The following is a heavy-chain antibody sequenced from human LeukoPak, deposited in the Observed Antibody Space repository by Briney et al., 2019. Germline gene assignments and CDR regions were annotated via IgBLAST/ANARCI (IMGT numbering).Heavy chain of an antibody. CDR1: GDTVSGNRAT. CDR2: IYYRSKWYS. D-gene: IGHD3-9*01. CDR3: GRAEHDWGSDY. J-gene: IGHJ4*02. Sequence: SQTLSLTCAISGDTVSGNRATWNWLRQSPSRGLEWLGRIYYRSKWYSDYAVSVKGRITINPDTSKNQFSLLLNSVTPEDTAVYFCGRAEHDWGSDYWGQGTLVTVSS. V-gene: IGHV6-1*01.